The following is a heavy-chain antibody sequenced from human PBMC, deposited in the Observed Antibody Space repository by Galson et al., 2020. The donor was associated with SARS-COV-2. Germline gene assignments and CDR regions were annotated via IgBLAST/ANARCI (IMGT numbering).Heavy chain of an antibody. D-gene: IGHD1-26*01. CDR3: ARDGSVGATTGLDY. CDR2: IWYDGSNK. Sequence: GGSLRLSCAASGFTFSSYGMHWVRQAPGKGLEWVAVIWYDGSNKYYADSVKGRFTISRDNSKNTLYLQMNSLRAEDTAVYYCARDGSVGATTGLDYWGQGTLVPSPQ. V-gene: IGHV3-33*01. J-gene: IGHJ4*02. CDR1: GFTFSSYG.